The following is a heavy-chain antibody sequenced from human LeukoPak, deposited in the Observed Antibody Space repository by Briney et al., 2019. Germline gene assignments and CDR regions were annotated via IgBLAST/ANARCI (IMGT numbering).Heavy chain of an antibody. CDR2: IHYTGNS. Sequence: SETLSLTCTVSGGSISGFHWSWIRQPPGKAPEWIAYIHYTGNSHYNPSLKSRVIISVDTSKNQFSLKLSSVTAADTAVYYCSRDRGREGGFDFWGRGTLVTVSS. CDR3: SRDRGREGGFDF. CDR1: GGSISGFH. V-gene: IGHV4-59*13. D-gene: IGHD3-16*01. J-gene: IGHJ4*02.